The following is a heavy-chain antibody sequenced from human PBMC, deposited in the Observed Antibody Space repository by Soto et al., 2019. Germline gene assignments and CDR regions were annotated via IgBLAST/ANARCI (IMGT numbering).Heavy chain of an antibody. V-gene: IGHV3-66*01. Sequence: GGSLRLSCAASGFTVSSNYMSWVRQAPGKGLEWVSVIYSGGSTYYADSVKGRFTISRDNSKNTLYLQMNSLRAEDTAVYYCARDRATVTTSTDYYYYYMDVWGKGTTVTVSS. CDR1: GFTVSSNY. D-gene: IGHD4-17*01. J-gene: IGHJ6*03. CDR2: IYSGGST. CDR3: ARDRATVTTSTDYYYYYMDV.